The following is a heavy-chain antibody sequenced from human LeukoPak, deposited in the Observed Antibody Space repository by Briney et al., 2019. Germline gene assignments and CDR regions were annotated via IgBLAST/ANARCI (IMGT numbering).Heavy chain of an antibody. D-gene: IGHD2-2*01. CDR3: ARGDWGDCSSTSSYFTVNWFDP. J-gene: IGHJ5*02. V-gene: IGHV1-2*02. CDR2: INPNSGGT. Sequence: ASVKVSCKASGYTFTGYYMHWVRQAPGQGLEWMGWINPNSGGTNYAQKFQGRVTMTRDTSISTAYMELSRLRSEDTAVYYCARGDWGDCSSTSSYFTVNWFDPWGQGTLVTVSS. CDR1: GYTFTGYY.